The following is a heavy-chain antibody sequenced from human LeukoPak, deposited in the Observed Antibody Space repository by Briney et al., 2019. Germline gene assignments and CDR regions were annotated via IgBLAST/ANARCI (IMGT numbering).Heavy chain of an antibody. V-gene: IGHV4-39*07. CDR1: GGSISSSSYY. CDR3: ARGDYYDSSGYYPDAFDI. CDR2: IYHSGST. J-gene: IGHJ3*02. D-gene: IGHD3-22*01. Sequence: SETLSLTCTVSGGSISSSSYYWGWIRQPPGKGLEWIGEIYHSGSTNYNPSLKSRVTISVDKSKNQFSLKLSSVTAADTAVYYCARGDYYDSSGYYPDAFDIWGQGTMVTVSS.